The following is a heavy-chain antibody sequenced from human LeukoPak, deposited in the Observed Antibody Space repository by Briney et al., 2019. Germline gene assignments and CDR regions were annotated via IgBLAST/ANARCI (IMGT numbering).Heavy chain of an antibody. CDR2: IWYDGSNK. Sequence: GGSLRLSCAASGFTFRSYGMHWVRQAPGKGREGVTVIWYDGSNKYYADSVKGRFTISRDNAKNSLYLQMNSLRAEDTAVYYCARDKGGYFDYWGQGTLVTVSS. J-gene: IGHJ4*02. CDR3: ARDKGGYFDY. D-gene: IGHD1-26*01. V-gene: IGHV3-33*01. CDR1: GFTFRSYG.